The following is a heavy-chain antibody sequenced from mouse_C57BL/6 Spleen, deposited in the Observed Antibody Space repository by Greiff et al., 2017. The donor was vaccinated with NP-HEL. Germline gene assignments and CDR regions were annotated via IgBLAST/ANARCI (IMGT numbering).Heavy chain of an antibody. V-gene: IGHV5-17*01. Sequence: EVKLVESGGGLVKPGGSLKLSCAASGFTFSDYGMHWVRQAPEKGLEWVAYISSGSSTIYYADTVKGRFTISRDNAKNTLFLQMTSLRSEDTAMYYCARRVTTTGYYAMDYWGQGTSVTVSS. CDR3: ARRVTTTGYYAMDY. D-gene: IGHD2-2*01. J-gene: IGHJ4*01. CDR2: ISSGSSTI. CDR1: GFTFSDYG.